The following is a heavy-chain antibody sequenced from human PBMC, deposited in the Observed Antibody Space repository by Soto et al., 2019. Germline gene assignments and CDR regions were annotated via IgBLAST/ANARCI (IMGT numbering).Heavy chain of an antibody. CDR3: ARFNWGSDY. J-gene: IGHJ4*02. CDR1: GGSVSSGSYY. Sequence: QVQLQESGPGLVKPSETLSLTCTVSGGSVSSGSYYWSWIRQPPGKGLEWIGYIYYSGSTNYNPPLKSRVTISVDTSKNQFSLKLSSVTAADTAVYYCARFNWGSDYWGQGTLVTVSS. CDR2: IYYSGST. D-gene: IGHD7-27*01. V-gene: IGHV4-61*01.